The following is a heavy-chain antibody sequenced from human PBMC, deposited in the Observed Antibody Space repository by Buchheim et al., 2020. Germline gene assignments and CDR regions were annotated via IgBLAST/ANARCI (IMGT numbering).Heavy chain of an antibody. Sequence: QVQLQESGPGLLKPSETLSLTCTVSGGSISSYYWSWIRQPPGKGLEWIGCIYYSGSTNYNPSFKSRITISEDTSKNQFSLTVRSVTAADTAIYYCARDLNGGYSNNLGWLDPWGQGIL. J-gene: IGHJ5*02. CDR1: GGSISSYY. D-gene: IGHD6-13*01. CDR3: ARDLNGGYSNNLGWLDP. CDR2: IYYSGST. V-gene: IGHV4-59*01.